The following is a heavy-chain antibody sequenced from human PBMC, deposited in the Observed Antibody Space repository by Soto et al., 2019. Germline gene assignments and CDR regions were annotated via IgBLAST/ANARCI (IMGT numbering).Heavy chain of an antibody. CDR1: GGSFSGYY. CDR2: INHSGST. D-gene: IGHD6-13*01. J-gene: IGHJ5*02. Sequence: SETLSLTCAVYGGSFSGYYWSWIRQPPGKGLEWIGEINHSGSTNYNPSLKSRVTISVDTSKNQFSLKLSSVTAADTAVYYCARVGQQLVRYWFDPWGQGTLVTVS. V-gene: IGHV4-34*01. CDR3: ARVGQQLVRYWFDP.